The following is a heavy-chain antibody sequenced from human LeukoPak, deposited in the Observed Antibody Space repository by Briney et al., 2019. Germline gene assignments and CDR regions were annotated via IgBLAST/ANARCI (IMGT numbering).Heavy chain of an antibody. J-gene: IGHJ6*03. Sequence: PGGSLRLSCTASGFTFSTSWMSWVRQAPGKGLEWVANIKQDGSEKYYVDSVRGRFTISRDNPRYTLHLQMNRLRTEDTAVYYCAKDPRTTANYYYYYMDVWGKGTAVTVSS. D-gene: IGHD1-1*01. CDR1: GFTFSTSW. CDR2: IKQDGSEK. V-gene: IGHV3-7*01. CDR3: AKDPRTTANYYYYYMDV.